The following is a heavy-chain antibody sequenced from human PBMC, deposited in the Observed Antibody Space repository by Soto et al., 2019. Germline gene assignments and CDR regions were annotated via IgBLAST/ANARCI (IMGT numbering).Heavy chain of an antibody. CDR3: ARKDSGYADYMDV. CDR2: IYYSGGT. J-gene: IGHJ6*03. CDR1: GGSISRGGYY. D-gene: IGHD5-12*01. Sequence: QVQLQESGPGQVKPSQTLSLTCTVSGGSISRGGYYWSWIRQHPGKGLEWIGYIYYSGGTYYNPSLKSRATISVYTSENQFSLRLSSATAADTAVYYCARKDSGYADYMDVWGKGTTVTVSS. V-gene: IGHV4-31*03.